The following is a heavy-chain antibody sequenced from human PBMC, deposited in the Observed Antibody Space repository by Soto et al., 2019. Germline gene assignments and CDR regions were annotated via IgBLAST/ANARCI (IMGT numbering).Heavy chain of an antibody. D-gene: IGHD1-26*01. V-gene: IGHV1-46*01. CDR2: IIPSGGRT. CDR1: GYSFTNYH. CDR3: ARVRAGATRDFDY. J-gene: IGHJ4*02. Sequence: QVQLVQSGAEVKQPGASVKVSCKASGYSFTNYHLHWVRQAPGQGLEWMGMIIPSGGRTTYAQKLQGRATMTRDTSTSTVYLELTSLKSEDTAVYHCARVRAGATRDFDYWGQGTLVTVSS.